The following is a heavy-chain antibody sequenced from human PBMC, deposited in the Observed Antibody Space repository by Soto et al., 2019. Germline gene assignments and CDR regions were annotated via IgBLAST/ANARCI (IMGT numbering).Heavy chain of an antibody. D-gene: IGHD2-15*01. CDR1: DYIFLAYG. V-gene: IGHV1-18*01. J-gene: IGHJ2*01. CDR3: ARDDCNGGSCDGGHYLDL. CDR2: ISPKFGRT. Sequence: QVQLVQSGPEVKKAGASVKVSCTAPTDYIFLAYGFDWVRQAPGQGLEWMGWISPKFGRTNYARTLQDRFTMTADVSTNSVSMELRDLRSDDTAVYYCARDDCNGGSCDGGHYLDLWGRGTPISVSS.